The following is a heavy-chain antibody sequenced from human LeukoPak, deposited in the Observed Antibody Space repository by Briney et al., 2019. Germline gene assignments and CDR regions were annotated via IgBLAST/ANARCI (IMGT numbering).Heavy chain of an antibody. CDR3: ARVPLRFLEPFDY. CDR1: GFSIRSGSHY. V-gene: IGHV4-39*07. D-gene: IGHD3-3*01. J-gene: IGHJ4*02. CDR2: INHSGTT. Sequence: SETLSLTCSVSGFSIRSGSHYWSWIRQPPGKGLEWIGEINHSGTTNYNPSLKSQVTMSLDTSKNQFSLRLNSVTAADTAVYYCARVPLRFLEPFDYWGQGTLVTVSS.